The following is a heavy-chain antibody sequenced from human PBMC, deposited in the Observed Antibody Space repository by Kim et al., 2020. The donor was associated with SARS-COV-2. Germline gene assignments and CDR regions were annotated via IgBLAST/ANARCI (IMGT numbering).Heavy chain of an antibody. V-gene: IGHV4-34*01. CDR2: INHSGST. Sequence: SETLSLTCAVYGGSFSGYYWSWIRQPPGKGLEWIGEINHSGSTNYNPSLKSRVTISVDTSKNQFSLKLSSVTAADTAVYYCARAQGGYSSGWYVNSKIGPYYFDYWGQGTLVTVSS. CDR1: GGSFSGYY. CDR3: ARAQGGYSSGWYVNSKIGPYYFDY. J-gene: IGHJ4*02. D-gene: IGHD6-19*01.